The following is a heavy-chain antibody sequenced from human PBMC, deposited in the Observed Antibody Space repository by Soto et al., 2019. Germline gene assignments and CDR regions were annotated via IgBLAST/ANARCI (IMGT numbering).Heavy chain of an antibody. J-gene: IGHJ6*02. Sequence: QVQLQESGPGLVKPSGTLSLTCAVPGGSISSSNWWSWVRQPPGKGLEWIGGIYHSGSTNYNPSLKSRVTISVDKSKNQFSLKLSSVTAADTAVYYCAAFPLPPRTLGMDVWGQGTTVTVSS. V-gene: IGHV4-4*02. CDR1: GGSISSSNW. CDR3: AAFPLPPRTLGMDV. D-gene: IGHD2-8*01. CDR2: IYHSGST.